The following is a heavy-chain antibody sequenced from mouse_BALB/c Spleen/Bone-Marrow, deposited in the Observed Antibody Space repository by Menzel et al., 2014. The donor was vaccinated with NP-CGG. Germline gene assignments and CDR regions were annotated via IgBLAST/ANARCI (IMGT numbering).Heavy chain of an antibody. CDR3: ARDYAFDY. CDR1: GFNIKDTY. CDR2: IDPANGNT. J-gene: IGHJ2*01. V-gene: IGHV14-3*02. Sequence: EVQLVESGAELVKPGASVKLSCTASGFNIKDTYMHWVKQRPEQGLEWIGRIDPANGNTKYDPKFQGKATITADTSSNTAYLQLSSLTSEDTAVYYCARDYAFDYWGQGTTLTVSS. D-gene: IGHD2-4*01.